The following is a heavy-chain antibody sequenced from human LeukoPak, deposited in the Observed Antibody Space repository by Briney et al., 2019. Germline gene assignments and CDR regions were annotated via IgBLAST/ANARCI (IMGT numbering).Heavy chain of an antibody. CDR3: ARDHAWAFDI. CDR2: IPSSSSNI. Sequence: PGGSLRLSCAASGFTFSIAWMSWVRQAPGKGLEWVSYIPSSSSNILYADSVKGRFTISRDNAKNAIYLQIHSLRDEDTAVYYCARDHAWAFDIWGQGTMVTVSS. J-gene: IGHJ3*02. CDR1: GFTFSIAW. V-gene: IGHV3-48*02.